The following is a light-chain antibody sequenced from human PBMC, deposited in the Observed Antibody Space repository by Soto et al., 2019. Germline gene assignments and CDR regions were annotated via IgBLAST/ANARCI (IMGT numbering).Light chain of an antibody. V-gene: IGLV2-14*01. CDR1: SSDVGGYNY. CDR2: EVF. Sequence: QSALTQPASVSGSPGQSITISCTGTSSDVGGYNYVSWYQQHPGKVPKLMIYEVFRRPSGISNRFSGYKSGNTASLTISGIQAEDEADYYCCSYTITSTFVFGGGTKLTVL. CDR3: CSYTITSTFV. J-gene: IGLJ2*01.